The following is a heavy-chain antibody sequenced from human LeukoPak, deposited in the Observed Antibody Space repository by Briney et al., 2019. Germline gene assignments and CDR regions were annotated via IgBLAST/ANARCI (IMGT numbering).Heavy chain of an antibody. CDR1: GFTFSSYA. CDR2: ISYDGSNK. CDR3: ARESAQYYYDSSGYRWSKPPYFDY. V-gene: IGHV3-30-3*01. D-gene: IGHD3-22*01. J-gene: IGHJ4*02. Sequence: GGSLRLSCAASGFTFSSYAMHWVRQAPGKGLEWVAVISYDGSNKYYADSVKGRFTISRDNSKNTLYLQMNSLRAEDTAVYYCARESAQYYYDSSGYRWSKPPYFDYWGQRTLVTVSS.